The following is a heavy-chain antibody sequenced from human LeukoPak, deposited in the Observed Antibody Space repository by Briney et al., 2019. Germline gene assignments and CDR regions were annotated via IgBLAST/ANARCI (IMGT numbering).Heavy chain of an antibody. V-gene: IGHV3-9*01. J-gene: IGHJ6*02. D-gene: IGHD3-3*01. CDR3: AKDGSYDFWSGPHGMDV. CDR1: GFTFDDYA. Sequence: PGRSLRLSCAASGFTFDDYAMHWVRQAPGEGLEWVSGISWNSGSIGYADSVKGRFTISRDNAKNSLYLQMNSLRAEDTALYYCAKDGSYDFWSGPHGMDVWGQGTTVTVSS. CDR2: ISWNSGSI.